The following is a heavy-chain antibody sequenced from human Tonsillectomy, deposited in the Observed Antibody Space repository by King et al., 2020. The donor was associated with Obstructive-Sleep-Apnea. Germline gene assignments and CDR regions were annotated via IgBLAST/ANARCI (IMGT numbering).Heavy chain of an antibody. CDR2: IYYSGST. D-gene: IGHD6-19*01. CDR1: VGSISSYY. J-gene: IGHJ6*02. V-gene: IGHV4-59*01. CDR3: ARSYSSGWYYYYYGMDV. Sequence: QLQESGPGLVKPSETLSLTCTVSVGSISSYYWSWIRQPPGKGLELIGYIYYSGSTNYNPSLKSRVTILEDTSKNQFSLKLSSVTAADTAVYYCARSYSSGWYYYYYGMDVWGQGTTVTVSS.